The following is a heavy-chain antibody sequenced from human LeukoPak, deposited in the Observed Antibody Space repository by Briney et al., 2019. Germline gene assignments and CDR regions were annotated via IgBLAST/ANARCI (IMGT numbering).Heavy chain of an antibody. CDR3: ARDPVGDRYGGNSPEFDY. D-gene: IGHD4-23*01. V-gene: IGHV1-18*01. CDR1: GYTFTSYG. CDR2: ISAYNGNT. Sequence: EASVKVSCKTSGYTFTSYGISWVRQAPGQGLEWMGWISAYNGNTNYAQKLQGRVTMTTDTSTSTAYMELRSLRSDDTAVYYCARDPVGDRYGGNSPEFDYWGQGTLVTVSS. J-gene: IGHJ4*02.